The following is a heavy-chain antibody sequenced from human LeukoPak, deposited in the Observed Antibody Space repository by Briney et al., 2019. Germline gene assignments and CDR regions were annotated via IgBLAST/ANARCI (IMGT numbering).Heavy chain of an antibody. V-gene: IGHV3-11*01. CDR1: GFTFSDYY. D-gene: IGHD1-14*01. CDR2: ISNSDSTI. J-gene: IGHJ6*02. CDR3: AREYTYYGMDV. Sequence: PGGSLRLSCAASGFTFSDYYMSWIRQAPGKGLEWISYISNSDSTIYYADSVKGRFTISRDNAKNSLYLQMNSLRAEDTAVYYCAREYTYYGMDVWGQGTTVTVSS.